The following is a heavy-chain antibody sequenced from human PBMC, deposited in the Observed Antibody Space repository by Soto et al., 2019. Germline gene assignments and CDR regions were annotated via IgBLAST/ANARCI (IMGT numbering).Heavy chain of an antibody. CDR2: ISYDGSNK. D-gene: IGHD3-10*01. CDR1: GFTFSTYG. J-gene: IGHJ4*02. V-gene: IGHV3-30*03. Sequence: QVQLVESGGGVVQSGRSLRLSCAASGFTFSTYGMHWVRQAPGKGLEWVAVISYDGSNKYYADYVKGRFTISRDNSKDTLFLQMNSLRAEDTAVYYCARIIRRYGSGYDYWGQGTLVTVSP. CDR3: ARIIRRYGSGYDY.